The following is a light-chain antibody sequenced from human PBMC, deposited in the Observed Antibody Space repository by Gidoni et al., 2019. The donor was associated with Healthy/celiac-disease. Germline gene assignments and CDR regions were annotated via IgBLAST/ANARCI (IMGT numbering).Light chain of an antibody. CDR2: DAS. J-gene: IGKJ4*01. Sequence: DNQMTQSPSSLSASVGDRVTSTCQASQDISNYLNWYQQKPGKAPKLLIYDASNLETGVPSRFSGSGSGTDFTFTISSLQPEDIATYYFQQYDNLPLTFGGGTKVEIK. CDR1: QDISNY. CDR3: QQYDNLPLT. V-gene: IGKV1-33*01.